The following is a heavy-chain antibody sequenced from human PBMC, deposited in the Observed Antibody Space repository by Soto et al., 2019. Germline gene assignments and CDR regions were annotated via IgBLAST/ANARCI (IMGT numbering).Heavy chain of an antibody. CDR1: GFTFSDHF. D-gene: IGHD6-19*01. CDR2: SENKANRYTS. V-gene: IGHV3-72*01. J-gene: IGHJ6*02. CDR3: ARRPIGLAGTGGVDV. Sequence: EVQLVESGGGLVQPGGSLRLSCAASGFTFSDHFMDWVRQAPGKGLEWVGRSENKANRYTSQYAASVRGRFTISRDDSNNPLYLQMSSLKTEDTAVYYCARRPIGLAGTGGVDVWGQGTTVTVSS.